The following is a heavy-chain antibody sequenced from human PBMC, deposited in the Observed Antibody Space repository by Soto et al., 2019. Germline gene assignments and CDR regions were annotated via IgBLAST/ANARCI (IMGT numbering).Heavy chain of an antibody. J-gene: IGHJ4*02. CDR2: ITGSGGST. CDR3: AKDRMGRSGRLAEAGAFYX. V-gene: IGHV3-23*01. CDR1: GFTFSSYA. Sequence: GGSLRLSCEASGFTFSSYAMSWVRQAPGKGLEWVSSITGSGGSTYYADSVKGRFTISRDNSKNTLYLQMNSLRDEDTAVYYCAKDRMGRSGRLAEAGAFYXWGQGTLFTVSX. D-gene: IGHD6-13*01.